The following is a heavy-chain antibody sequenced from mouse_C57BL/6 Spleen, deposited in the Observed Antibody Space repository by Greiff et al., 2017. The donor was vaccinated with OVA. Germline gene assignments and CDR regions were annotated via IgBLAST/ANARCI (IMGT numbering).Heavy chain of an antibody. CDR3: ARGGTTVPFDY. J-gene: IGHJ2*01. V-gene: IGHV5-4*03. Sequence: EVKLMESGGGLVKPGGSLKLSCAASGFTFSSYAMSWVRQTPEKRLEWVATISDGGSYTYYPDNVKGRFTISRDNAKNNLYLQMSHLKSEDTAMYYCARGGTTVPFDYWGQGTTLTVSS. CDR1: GFTFSSYA. CDR2: ISDGGSYT. D-gene: IGHD1-1*01.